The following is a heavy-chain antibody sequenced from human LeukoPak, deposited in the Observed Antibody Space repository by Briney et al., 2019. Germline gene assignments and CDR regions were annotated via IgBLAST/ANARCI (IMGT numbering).Heavy chain of an antibody. CDR2: INHSGST. CDR3: ATGGGYSYGFGIVATPRPGAYYFDY. J-gene: IGHJ4*02. D-gene: IGHD5-12*01. V-gene: IGHV4-34*01. Sequence: SETLSLTCAVYGGSFSGYYWSWVRQPPGKGLEWIGEINHSGSTNYNPSLKSRVTISVDTSKNQFSLKLSSVTAADTAVYYCATGGGYSYGFGIVATPRPGAYYFDYWGQGTLVTVSS. CDR1: GGSFSGYY.